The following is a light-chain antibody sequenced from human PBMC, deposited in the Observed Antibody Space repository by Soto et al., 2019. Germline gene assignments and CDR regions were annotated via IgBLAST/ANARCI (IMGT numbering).Light chain of an antibody. CDR3: CSYAGSSNWV. CDR2: EDT. V-gene: IGLV2-23*01. Sequence: QSVLTQPASVSGSPGQSITISCTGTSSDVGNYNLVSWYQQQPGTAPKLIIYEDTKRPSGDSNRFSGSKSGNTASLTISGLQTDDEADYYCCSYAGSSNWVFGGGTKLTVL. J-gene: IGLJ3*02. CDR1: SSDVGNYNL.